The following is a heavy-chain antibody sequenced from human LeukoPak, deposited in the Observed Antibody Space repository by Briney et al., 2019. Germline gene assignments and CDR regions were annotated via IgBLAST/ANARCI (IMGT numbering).Heavy chain of an antibody. CDR2: ISSSSSYI. D-gene: IGHD6-19*01. CDR3: ARTATDAVLAFDI. V-gene: IGHV3-21*01. CDR1: GFTFSSYS. J-gene: IGHJ3*02. Sequence: GGSLRLSCAASGFTFSSYSMNWVRQAPGKGLEWVSSISSSSSYIYYADSVKGRFTISRDNAKNSLYLQMNSLRAEDTAVYYCARTATDAVLAFDIWGQGTMVTVSS.